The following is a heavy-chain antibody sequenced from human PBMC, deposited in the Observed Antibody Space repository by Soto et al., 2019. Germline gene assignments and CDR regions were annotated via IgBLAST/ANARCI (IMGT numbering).Heavy chain of an antibody. J-gene: IGHJ6*02. Sequence: GESLKISCKSSGYSFTSYWIGWVRQMPGKGLEWMGIIYPGDSDTRYSPSFQGQVTISADKSISTAYLQWSSLKASDTAMYYCARLGRQRYYYYGMDVWGQGTTVTVSS. V-gene: IGHV5-51*01. CDR1: GYSFTSYW. CDR2: IYPGDSDT. D-gene: IGHD6-6*01. CDR3: ARLGRQRYYYYGMDV.